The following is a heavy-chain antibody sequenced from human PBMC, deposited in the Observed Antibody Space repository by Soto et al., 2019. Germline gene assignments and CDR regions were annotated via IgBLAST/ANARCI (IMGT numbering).Heavy chain of an antibody. J-gene: IGHJ5*02. CDR2: INHSGST. D-gene: IGHD3-16*01. CDR3: ARGLSMITFRRSYPSWFDP. CDR1: GGSFSGYY. Sequence: SETLSLTCAVYGGSFSGYYWSWIRQPPGKGLEWIGEINHSGSTNYNPSLKSRVTISVDTSKNQFSLKLSSVTAADTAVYYCARGLSMITFRRSYPSWFDPWGQGTLVTVSS. V-gene: IGHV4-34*01.